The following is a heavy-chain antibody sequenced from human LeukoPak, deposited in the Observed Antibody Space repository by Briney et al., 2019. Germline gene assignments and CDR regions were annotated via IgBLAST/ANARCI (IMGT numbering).Heavy chain of an antibody. V-gene: IGHV3-21*01. D-gene: IGHD5-18*01. J-gene: IGHJ4*02. CDR3: ARGSVVDTAMGDY. Sequence: GGSLRLSCAASGFTFSSHRMNWVRQAPGKGLEWVSSISSSSSYIYYADSVKGRFTISRDNAKNSLYLQMNSLRAEDTAVYYCARGSVVDTAMGDYWGQGTLVTVSS. CDR2: ISSSSSYI. CDR1: GFTFSSHR.